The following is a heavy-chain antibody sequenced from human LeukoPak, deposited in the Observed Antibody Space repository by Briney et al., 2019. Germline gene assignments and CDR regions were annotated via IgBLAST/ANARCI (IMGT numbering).Heavy chain of an antibody. D-gene: IGHD2-2*01. V-gene: IGHV1-24*01. J-gene: IGHJ6*03. CDR3: ATGVFCATTTCPGYQHYYYFMDV. Sequence: GASVKVSCKVSGSTLADLSMHWVRQAPGKGLEWVGGFDRKNGDTIYAQRFRGRVTLTEDTSTGTAYMDLSSLSADDTAVYYCATGVFCATTTCPGYQHYYYFMDVWGKGTTVTVSS. CDR2: FDRKNGDT. CDR1: GSTLADLS.